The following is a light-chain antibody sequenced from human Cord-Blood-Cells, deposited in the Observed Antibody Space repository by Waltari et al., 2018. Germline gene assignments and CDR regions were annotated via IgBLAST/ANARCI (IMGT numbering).Light chain of an antibody. V-gene: IGLV1-36*01. CDR3: AAWDDSLNWV. Sequence: QSVLTQPPSVSEAPRQRVTISCSGSSSNIGNNAVTWYQQLPGKAPKLLIYYDDLLPSGVSDRFSGSKSGTSASLAISGLQSEDEADYYCAAWDDSLNWVFGGGTKLTVL. J-gene: IGLJ3*02. CDR1: SSNIGNNA. CDR2: YDD.